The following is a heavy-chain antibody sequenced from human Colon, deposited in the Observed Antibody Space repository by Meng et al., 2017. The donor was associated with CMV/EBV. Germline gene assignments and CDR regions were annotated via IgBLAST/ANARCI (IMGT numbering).Heavy chain of an antibody. CDR3: ARGSPLYGLDV. J-gene: IGHJ6*02. CDR1: GGSISSGGYS. Sequence: CDVSGGSISSGGYSWNWIRQPPGKGLEWIGYIYYSGSSYYNSTLKSRVTISIDRSKNQFSLNVNSVTAADTAVYYCARGSPLYGLDVWGQGTPVTVSS. CDR2: IYYSGSS. V-gene: IGHV4-30-2*01.